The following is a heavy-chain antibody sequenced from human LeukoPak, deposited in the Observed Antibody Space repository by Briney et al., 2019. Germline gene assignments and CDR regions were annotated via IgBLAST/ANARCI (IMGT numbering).Heavy chain of an antibody. J-gene: IGHJ4*02. CDR2: ISYDGSNK. V-gene: IGHV3-30-3*01. Sequence: PGGSLRLSCAASGFTFSSYAMHWVRQAPGKGLEWGAVISYDGSNKYYADSVKGRFTISRDNSKNTLYLQMNSLRAEDTSVYYCARSQNWGLRWLQSLFYWGQGTLVTVSS. CDR1: GFTFSSYA. D-gene: IGHD4-17*01. CDR3: ARSQNWGLRWLQSLFY.